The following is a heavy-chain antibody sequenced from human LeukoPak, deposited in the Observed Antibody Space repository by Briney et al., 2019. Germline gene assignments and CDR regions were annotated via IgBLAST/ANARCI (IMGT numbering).Heavy chain of an antibody. Sequence: ASVKVSCKASGGTFSSYAISWVRQAPGQGLEWMGIINPSGGSTSYAQKFQGRVTMTRDTSTSTVYMELSSLRSEDTAVYYCASSSWSAPPFDYWGQGTLVTVSS. CDR2: INPSGGST. CDR3: ASSSWSAPPFDY. D-gene: IGHD6-13*01. V-gene: IGHV1-46*01. J-gene: IGHJ4*02. CDR1: GGTFSSYA.